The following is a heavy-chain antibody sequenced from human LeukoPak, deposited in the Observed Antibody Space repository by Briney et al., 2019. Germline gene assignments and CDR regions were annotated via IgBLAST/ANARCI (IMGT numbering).Heavy chain of an antibody. CDR2: TNEHGTII. CDR3: ARNNGMDV. CDR1: GFSFSNYW. J-gene: IGHJ6*02. Sequence: GGSLRLSCAASGFSFSNYWFHWVRQAPGEGLVWVSRTNEHGTIINYADSVKGRFTISKDNAKNSLYLQMNSLRAEDTALYHCARNNGMDVWGQGTTVIVSS. V-gene: IGHV3-74*01.